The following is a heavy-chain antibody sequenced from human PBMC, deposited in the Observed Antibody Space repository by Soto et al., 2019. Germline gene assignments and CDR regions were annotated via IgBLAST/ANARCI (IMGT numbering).Heavy chain of an antibody. D-gene: IGHD3-10*01. CDR3: AKDRGRGSPVSGGMDV. J-gene: IGHJ6*01. Sequence: EVQLVESGGGLVKPGGSLRLSCAASGFTFSNYTLNWVRQAPGKGLEWVSIISRSSNHIYYAGSVKGRFTVSRDNAENSLYLQMNSLRAEDTAVYYCAKDRGRGSPVSGGMDVWGQGTTVTVSS. V-gene: IGHV3-21*01. CDR2: ISRSSNHI. CDR1: GFTFSNYT.